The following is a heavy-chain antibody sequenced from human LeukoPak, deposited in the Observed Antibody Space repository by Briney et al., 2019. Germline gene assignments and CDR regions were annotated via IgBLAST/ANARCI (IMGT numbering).Heavy chain of an antibody. V-gene: IGHV1-69*04. CDR3: ASSDGAYDYVWGSYRPWLN. D-gene: IGHD3-16*02. CDR2: VIPIFGIA. Sequence: ASVKVSCKASGGTFSSYAISWVRQAPGQGLEWMGRVIPIFGIANYAQKFQGRVTITADKSTSTAYMELSSLRSEDTAVYYCASSDGAYDYVWGSYRPWLNWGQGTLVTVSS. J-gene: IGHJ4*02. CDR1: GGTFSSYA.